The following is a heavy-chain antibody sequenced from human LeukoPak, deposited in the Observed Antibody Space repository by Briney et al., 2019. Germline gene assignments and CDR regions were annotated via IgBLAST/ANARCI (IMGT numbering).Heavy chain of an antibody. CDR3: ASNYYGSGSANY. D-gene: IGHD3-10*01. Sequence: ASVKVSCKASGGTFSSYAISWVRQAPGQGLEWMGGIIPIFGTANYAQKFQGRVTITTDESTSTAYMELSSLRSEGTAVYYCASNYYGSGSANYWGQGTLVTVSS. CDR2: IIPIFGTA. CDR1: GGTFSSYA. V-gene: IGHV1-69*05. J-gene: IGHJ4*02.